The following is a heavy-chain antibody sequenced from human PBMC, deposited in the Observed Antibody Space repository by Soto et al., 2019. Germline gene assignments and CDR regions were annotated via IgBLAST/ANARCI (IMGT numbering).Heavy chain of an antibody. J-gene: IGHJ5*02. D-gene: IGHD6-13*01. CDR2: INAGNGNT. V-gene: IGHV1-3*05. Sequence: QVQLVQSGAEEKKPGASVKVSCKASGYTFTSYAMHWVRQAPGQRLEWMGWINAGNGNTKYSQKFQGRVTITRDTAELRAYMELGSRRSEDTAVYYCASGRQQLNWFDPWGQGTLVT. CDR1: GYTFTSYA. CDR3: ASGRQQLNWFDP.